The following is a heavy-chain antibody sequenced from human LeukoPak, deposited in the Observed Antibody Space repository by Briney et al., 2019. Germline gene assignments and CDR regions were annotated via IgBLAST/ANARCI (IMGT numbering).Heavy chain of an antibody. V-gene: IGHV3-30*02. CDR2: IRYDGSNK. CDR1: GFTFSSYG. CDR3: AKDNVPRSNWFDP. D-gene: IGHD2-8*01. Sequence: PGGSLRLSCAASGFTFSSYGMHWVRQAPGKGLEWVAFIRYDGSNKYYADSVKGRFTISRDNSKNTLYLQMNSLRAEDTAVYYCAKDNVPRSNWFDPWGQGTLVTVSS. J-gene: IGHJ5*02.